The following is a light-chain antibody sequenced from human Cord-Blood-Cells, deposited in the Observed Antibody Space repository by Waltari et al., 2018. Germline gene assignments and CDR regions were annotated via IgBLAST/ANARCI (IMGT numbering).Light chain of an antibody. CDR2: GAS. CDR3: QQYGSSPRT. CDR1: QSVSSSY. J-gene: IGKJ1*01. Sequence: EIVLTQSPGTLSLSPGERATLSCRASQSVSSSYLAWYQQNPGQAPRLLIYGASSRATGIPDRFSGGGSGTDFTLTISRLEPEDFAVYYCQQYGSSPRTFGQGTKVEIK. V-gene: IGKV3-20*01.